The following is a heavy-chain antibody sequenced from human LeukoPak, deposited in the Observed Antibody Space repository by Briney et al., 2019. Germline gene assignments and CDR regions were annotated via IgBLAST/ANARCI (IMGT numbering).Heavy chain of an antibody. CDR3: AKRGVVIRVILVGFHKEAYYFDS. D-gene: IGHD3-22*01. V-gene: IGHV3-23*01. CDR2: ISGSGGGT. CDR1: GISLSNYG. Sequence: GGSLRLSCAVSGISLSNYGMSWVRRAPGKGLEWVAGISGSGGGTNYADSVKGRFTISRDNPKNTLYLQMNRLRAEDTAVYFCAKRGVVIRVILVGFHKEAYYFDSWGQGALVTVSS. J-gene: IGHJ4*02.